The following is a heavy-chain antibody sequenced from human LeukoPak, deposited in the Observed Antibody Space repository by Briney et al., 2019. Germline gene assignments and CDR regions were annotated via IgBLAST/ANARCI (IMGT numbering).Heavy chain of an antibody. V-gene: IGHV4-34*01. CDR3: ARRFSSGWYQNFDC. CDR2: INHSGST. Sequence: SETLSLTCAVYGGSFSGYYWSWIRQPPGKGLEWIGEINHSGSTNYNPSLKSRVTISVDTSKNQFSLKLSSVTAADTAVYYCARRFSSGWYQNFDCWGQGTLVTVSS. CDR1: GGSFSGYY. D-gene: IGHD6-19*01. J-gene: IGHJ4*02.